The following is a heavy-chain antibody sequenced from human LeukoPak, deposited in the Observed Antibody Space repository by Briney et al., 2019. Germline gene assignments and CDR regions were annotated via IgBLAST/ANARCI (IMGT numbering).Heavy chain of an antibody. Sequence: ASVKVSCKVSGYTLTELSMHWVRQAPGKGLEWMGGFDPEDGGTIYAQKFQGRVTMTEDTSTDTAYMELSSLRSEDTAVYYCATDLPGTYYFDYWGQGTLVTVSS. J-gene: IGHJ4*02. CDR1: GYTLTELS. CDR2: FDPEDGGT. D-gene: IGHD1-7*01. V-gene: IGHV1-24*01. CDR3: ATDLPGTYYFDY.